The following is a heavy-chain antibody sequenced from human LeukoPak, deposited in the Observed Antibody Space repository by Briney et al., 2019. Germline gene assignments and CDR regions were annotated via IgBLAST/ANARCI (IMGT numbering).Heavy chain of an antibody. CDR2: MDTDGRTT. CDR1: GLLFGNFW. J-gene: IGHJ5*02. D-gene: IGHD6-25*01. Sequence: GGSLRLSCVVYGLLFGNFWMHWVRHVPGKGLVWVARMDTDGRTTDYADSVKGRFTISRDNAKNTLYLQMRNQRADDTALYYCATDVTGSEDRWGQGTLVTVSS. CDR3: ATDVTGSEDR. V-gene: IGHV3-74*01.